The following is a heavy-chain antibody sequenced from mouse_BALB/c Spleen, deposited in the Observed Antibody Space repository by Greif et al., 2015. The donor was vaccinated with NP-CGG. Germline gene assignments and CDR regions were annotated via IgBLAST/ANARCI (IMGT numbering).Heavy chain of an antibody. CDR2: IWSGGST. CDR3: ARGSYDGFFAY. V-gene: IGHV2-2*02. D-gene: IGHD2-3*01. Sequence: QVQLQQSGPGLVQPSQSLSITCTVSGFSLTSYGVHWVRQSPGKGLEWLGVIWSGGSTDYNAAFISRLSISKDNSKSXVFFKMNSLQANDTAIYYCARGSYDGFFAYWGQGTLVTVSA. J-gene: IGHJ3*01. CDR1: GFSLTSYG.